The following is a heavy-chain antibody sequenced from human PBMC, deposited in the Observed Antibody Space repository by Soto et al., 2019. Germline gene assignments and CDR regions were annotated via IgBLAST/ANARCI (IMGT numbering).Heavy chain of an antibody. D-gene: IGHD5-12*01. CDR3: ARGRIVASIHDAFEI. Sequence: QGHLLQSGDEVKTPGASVRVSCRASGYPFTSYGISWVRQGPGQGLEWVAWISAYNGNRDTAQKFQGRVNTTLDTSTDTAHMELGDLTSADTGVYYCARGRIVASIHDAFEIWGQGTKVTVSS. CDR1: GYPFTSYG. V-gene: IGHV1-18*01. J-gene: IGHJ3*02. CDR2: ISAYNGNR.